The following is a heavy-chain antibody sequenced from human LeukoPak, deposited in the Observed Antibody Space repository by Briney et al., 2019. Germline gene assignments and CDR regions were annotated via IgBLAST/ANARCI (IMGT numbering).Heavy chain of an antibody. CDR3: ARERIQLWLLGGGFGP. V-gene: IGHV1-2*06. CDR1: GYTFTGYY. D-gene: IGHD5-18*01. J-gene: IGHJ5*02. Sequence: GASVKVSCKASGYTFTGYYMHWVRQAPGQGLEWTGRINPNSGGTNYAQKFQGRVTMTRDTSISTAYMELSRLRSDDTAVYYCARERIQLWLLGGGFGPWGQGTLVTVSS. CDR2: INPNSGGT.